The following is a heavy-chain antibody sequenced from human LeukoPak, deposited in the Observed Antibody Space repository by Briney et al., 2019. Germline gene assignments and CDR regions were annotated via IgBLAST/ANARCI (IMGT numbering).Heavy chain of an antibody. CDR2: ISWDGGST. CDR3: AKAELRGYSYGSNFDY. CDR1: GFTFDDYA. Sequence: GGSLRLSCAASGFTFDDYAMHWVRQAPGKGLEWVSLISWDGGSTYYADSVKGRFTISRDNSKNSLYLQMNSLRAEDTALYYCAKAELRGYSYGSNFDYWGQGTLVTVSS. J-gene: IGHJ4*02. D-gene: IGHD5-18*01. V-gene: IGHV3-43D*03.